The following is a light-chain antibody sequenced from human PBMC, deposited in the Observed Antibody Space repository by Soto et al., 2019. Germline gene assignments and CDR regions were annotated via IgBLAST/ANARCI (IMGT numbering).Light chain of an antibody. CDR1: TSDVGDYND. J-gene: IGLJ1*01. CDR2: DVI. V-gene: IGLV2-11*01. CDR3: CSYAGTYTLV. Sequence: QSALTQPRSVSGSPGQSVTISCTGTTSDVGDYNDVSWYQQHPGKAPKLIIFDVIKRPSGVPDRSSGSKSGNPASLTISGLQAEDEADYYCCSYAGTYTLVFGSGTKVTVL.